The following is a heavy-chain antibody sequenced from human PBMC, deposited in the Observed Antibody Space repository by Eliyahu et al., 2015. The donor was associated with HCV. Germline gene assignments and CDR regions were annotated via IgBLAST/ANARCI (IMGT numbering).Heavy chain of an antibody. Sequence: QVQLVQSGAEVRKPGASVKVSCKASGYTXTGYYMHWLRQAPGQGLEWMGWINPYSDDTNYAQKFQGRVTMTRDTSISTAYMELSRLRSDDTAVYYCARVVRDGFNSGIYYFDYWGQGTLVTVSS. J-gene: IGHJ4*02. CDR2: INPYSDDT. CDR1: GYTXTGYY. V-gene: IGHV1-2*02. D-gene: IGHD5-24*01. CDR3: ARVVRDGFNSGIYYFDY.